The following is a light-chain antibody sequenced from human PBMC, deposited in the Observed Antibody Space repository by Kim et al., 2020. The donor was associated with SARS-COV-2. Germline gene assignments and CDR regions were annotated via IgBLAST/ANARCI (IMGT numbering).Light chain of an antibody. CDR3: QQYDELPFT. V-gene: IGKV1-33*01. CDR2: DAS. CDR1: QDIRNY. J-gene: IGKJ3*01. Sequence: DIHMTQSPSSLSASVGDRVSITCRASQDIRNYVNWYQQRPGEAPKLLIYDASSLETGVPSEFSGSGSGTEFTFTISSLQPEHVATYYCQQYDELPFTFGPGTKVDIK.